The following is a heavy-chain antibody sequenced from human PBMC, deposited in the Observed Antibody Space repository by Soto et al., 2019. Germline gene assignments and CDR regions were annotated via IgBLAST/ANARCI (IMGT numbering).Heavy chain of an antibody. CDR2: IYPGDSDT. J-gene: IGHJ6*02. CDR3: ARSSRNYSSAMDA. V-gene: IGHV5-51*01. CDR1: GYSFTSYW. Sequence: GESLKISCKGSGYSFTSYWIGWVRQMPGKGLEWMGIIYPGDSDTRYSPSFQGHVTISADKSISTAYLQWSSLNASDTAMYYCARSSRNYSSAMDAWGQGTTVPAP.